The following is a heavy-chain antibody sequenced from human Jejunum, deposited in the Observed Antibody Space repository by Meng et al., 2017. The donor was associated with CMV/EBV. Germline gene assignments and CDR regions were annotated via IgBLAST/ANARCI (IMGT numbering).Heavy chain of an antibody. CDR3: ARDFGSGYYMLDY. CDR1: GYTFTSHY. Sequence: ASGYTFTSHYIHWVRQAPGQGLEWMGTINPSGGSTSYAQKFQGRVTMTRDTSTSTVYMELSSLRSEDTAVYYCARDFGSGYYMLDYRGQGTLVTVSS. CDR2: INPSGGST. D-gene: IGHD5-12*01. J-gene: IGHJ4*02. V-gene: IGHV1-46*01.